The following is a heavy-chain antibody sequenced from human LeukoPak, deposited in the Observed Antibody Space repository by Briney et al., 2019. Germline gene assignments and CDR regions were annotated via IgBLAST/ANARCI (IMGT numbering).Heavy chain of an antibody. CDR1: GGSISSSSYY. V-gene: IGHV4-39*01. CDR3: ASIVATIPRTLDY. Sequence: PSETLSLTCTVSGGSISSSSYYWGWIRQPPGKGLEWIESIYYSGSTYYNPSLKSRVTISVDTSKNQFSLKLSSVTAADTAVYYCASIVATIPRTLDYWGQGTLVTVSS. D-gene: IGHD5-12*01. J-gene: IGHJ4*02. CDR2: IYYSGST.